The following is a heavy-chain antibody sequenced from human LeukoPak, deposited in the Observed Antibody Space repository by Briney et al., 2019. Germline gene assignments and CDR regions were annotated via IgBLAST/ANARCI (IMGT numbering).Heavy chain of an antibody. CDR2: INPNSGGT. J-gene: IGHJ6*03. Sequence: GASVKVSCKASGYTFTGYYMHWVRQAPGQGLEWMGWINPNSGGTNYAQKFQGRVTMTRDTSISTAYMELSRLRSDDTAVYYCARVVASNYYYYYMDVWGKGTTVTVSS. D-gene: IGHD2-2*01. CDR1: GYTFTGYY. V-gene: IGHV1-2*02. CDR3: ARVVASNYYYYYMDV.